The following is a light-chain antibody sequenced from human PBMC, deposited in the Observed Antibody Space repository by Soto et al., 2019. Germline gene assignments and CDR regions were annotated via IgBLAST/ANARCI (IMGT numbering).Light chain of an antibody. CDR2: EVG. J-gene: IGLJ3*02. V-gene: IGLV2-14*01. CDR1: SSDVGGYNY. Sequence: QSVLTQPASVSGSPGQSITISCTGTSSDVGGYNYVSWYQQHPGKAPKLMIYEVGNRPSGVSNRFSGSKSGNTASLTISGLQAEDEADYYCSSYTSSRRWVFGGGTKLTVL. CDR3: SSYTSSRRWV.